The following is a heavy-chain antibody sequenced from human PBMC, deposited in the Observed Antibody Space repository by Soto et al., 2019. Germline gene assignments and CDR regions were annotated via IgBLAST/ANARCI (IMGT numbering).Heavy chain of an antibody. CDR2: INAGNGNT. CDR3: ARDRRYDILTGYLGY. J-gene: IGHJ4*02. V-gene: IGHV1-3*01. Sequence: ASVKVSCKASGYTFTSYAMHWVRQAPGQRLEWMGWINAGNGNTKYSQKFQGRVTITRDTSASTAYMELSSLRSEDTAVYYCARDRRYDILTGYLGYWGQGTLATVSS. D-gene: IGHD3-9*01. CDR1: GYTFTSYA.